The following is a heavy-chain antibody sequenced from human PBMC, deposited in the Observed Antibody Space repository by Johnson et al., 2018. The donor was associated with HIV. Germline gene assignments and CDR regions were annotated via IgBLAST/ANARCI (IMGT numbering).Heavy chain of an antibody. CDR3: AREKYTIHAFDI. V-gene: IGHV3-30-3*01. J-gene: IGHJ3*02. Sequence: WVRQAPGKGLEWVAVISYDGSTQYYADSVKGRFTISRDNAKNSLYLQMNSLRAEDTAFYYCAREKYTIHAFDIWGQGTMVTVSS. CDR2: ISYDGSTQ. D-gene: IGHD2-2*02.